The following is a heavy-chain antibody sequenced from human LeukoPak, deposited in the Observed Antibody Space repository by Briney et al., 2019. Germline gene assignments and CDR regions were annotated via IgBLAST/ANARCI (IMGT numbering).Heavy chain of an antibody. D-gene: IGHD2-2*01. CDR2: ISYDGSNK. CDR3: ARGEDIVVVPVYYFDY. Sequence: GGSLRLPCAASGFTFSSYAMHWVRQAPGKGLEWVAVISYDGSNKYYADSVKGRFTISRDNSKNTLYLQMNSLRAEDTAVYYCARGEDIVVVPVYYFDYWGQGTLVTVSS. CDR1: GFTFSSYA. V-gene: IGHV3-30-3*01. J-gene: IGHJ4*02.